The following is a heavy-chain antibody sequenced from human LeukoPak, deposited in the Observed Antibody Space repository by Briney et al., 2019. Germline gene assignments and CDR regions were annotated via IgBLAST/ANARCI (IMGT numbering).Heavy chain of an antibody. D-gene: IGHD6-13*01. Sequence: TFGDYAMSWIRQPPGKGLEWIGYIYYSGSTYYNPSLKSRVTISVDTSKNQFSLKLSSVTAADTAVYYCARAVSSWWGDAFDIWGQGTMVTVSS. V-gene: IGHV4-30-4*01. J-gene: IGHJ3*02. CDR3: ARAVSSWWGDAFDI. CDR2: IYYSGST. CDR1: TFGDYA.